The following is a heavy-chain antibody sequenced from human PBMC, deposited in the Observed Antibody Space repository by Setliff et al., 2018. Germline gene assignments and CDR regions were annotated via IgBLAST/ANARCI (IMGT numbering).Heavy chain of an antibody. CDR1: GYMFKSYG. J-gene: IGHJ4*02. Sequence: ASVKVSCKASGYMFKSYGINWMRQAPGQGFEWMGWISAYNDNTKSAQKFQGRITMTTDTTTSTSYMEMRSLRSDDTAVYYCARELRSPFWHFDFWGQGTLVTVSS. V-gene: IGHV1-18*04. CDR3: ARELRSPFWHFDF. CDR2: ISAYNDNT. D-gene: IGHD3-16*01.